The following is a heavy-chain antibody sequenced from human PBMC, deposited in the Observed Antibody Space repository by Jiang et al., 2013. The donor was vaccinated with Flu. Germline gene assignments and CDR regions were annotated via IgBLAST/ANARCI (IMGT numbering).Heavy chain of an antibody. CDR1: GGSISSYY. D-gene: IGHD6-19*01. CDR2: IYYSGST. Sequence: PGLVKPSETLSLTCTVSGGSISSYYWSWIRQPPGKGLEWIGYIYYSGSTNYNPSLKSRVTISVDTSKNQFSLKLSSVTAADTAVYYCARHGSSGEGDYWGQGTLVTVSS. CDR3: ARHGSSGEGDY. J-gene: IGHJ4*02. V-gene: IGHV4-59*08.